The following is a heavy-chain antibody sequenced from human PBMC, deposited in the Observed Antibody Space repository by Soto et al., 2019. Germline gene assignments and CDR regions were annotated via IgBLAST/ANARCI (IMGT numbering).Heavy chain of an antibody. CDR3: ASGSYERGYFHY. V-gene: IGHV4-30-2*01. J-gene: IGHJ4*02. D-gene: IGHD1-26*01. Sequence: PSETLSLTCAVSGGSISSGGYSWNWIRQTSGRGLEWIGHIYHSENTFHNPSLKSRVTISLDRSRNEFSLKMRSVTAADTAVYYCASGSYERGYFHYWGQGTLVTVSS. CDR1: GGSISSGGYS. CDR2: IYHSENT.